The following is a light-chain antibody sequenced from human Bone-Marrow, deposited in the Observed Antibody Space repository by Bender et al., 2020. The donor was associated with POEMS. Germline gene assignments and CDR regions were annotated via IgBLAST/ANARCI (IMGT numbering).Light chain of an antibody. J-gene: IGLJ2*01. CDR1: SSDNY. CDR3: SSYTRSRTVV. Sequence: QSGMTQPPSASGSPGQSVAISCSGTSSDNYVSWYQQHPGKAPKLMIYEVSKRPSGVSIRFSGSKSGNTASLTISGLQAEDEAEYYCSSYTRSRTVVFGGGTKLTVL. CDR2: EVS. V-gene: IGLV2-14*01.